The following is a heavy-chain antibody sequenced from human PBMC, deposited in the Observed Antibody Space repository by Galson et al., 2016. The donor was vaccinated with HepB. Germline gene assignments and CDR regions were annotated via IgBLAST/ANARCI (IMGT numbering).Heavy chain of an antibody. D-gene: IGHD6-19*01. CDR1: GGTFSSYA. CDR2: IVPILGMS. Sequence: SVKVSCKASGGTFSSYAFSWVRQAPGQGLEWMGRIVPILGMSNYAQKFQGRVTITADKSTSTVYMELSSLRSKDTAVYYCARDAVAVAGTLHFYFYGMDVWGQGTTVTVSS. CDR3: ARDAVAVAGTLHFYFYGMDV. J-gene: IGHJ6*02. V-gene: IGHV1-69*04.